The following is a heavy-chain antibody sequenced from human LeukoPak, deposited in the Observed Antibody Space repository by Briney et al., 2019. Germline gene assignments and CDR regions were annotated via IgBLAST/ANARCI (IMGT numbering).Heavy chain of an antibody. CDR3: AKDNSNYYDNTGY. D-gene: IGHD3-22*01. J-gene: IGHJ4*02. CDR2: ISHDGNNK. Sequence: PGGSLRLSCAASGFTFSSYGMHWVRQAPGKGLEWLTVISHDGNNKYYADSVKGRFTISSDNSKNTLYLQMNSLRAEDTAVYYCAKDNSNYYDNTGYWGQGTLVTVSS. V-gene: IGHV3-30*18. CDR1: GFTFSSYG.